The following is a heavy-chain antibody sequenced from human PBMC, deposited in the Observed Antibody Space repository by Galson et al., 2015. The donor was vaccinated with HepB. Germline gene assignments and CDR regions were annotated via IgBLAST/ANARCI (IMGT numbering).Heavy chain of an antibody. D-gene: IGHD3-10*01. CDR3: ARVDKGFREPSPGY. Sequence: SVKVSCKASGYTFTSYAMNWVRQAPGQGLEWMGWINTNTGNPTYAQGFTGRFVFSLDTSVSTAYLQISSLKAEDTAVYYCARVDKGFREPSPGYWGQGTLVTVSS. V-gene: IGHV7-4-1*02. CDR1: GYTFTSYA. J-gene: IGHJ4*02. CDR2: INTNTGNP.